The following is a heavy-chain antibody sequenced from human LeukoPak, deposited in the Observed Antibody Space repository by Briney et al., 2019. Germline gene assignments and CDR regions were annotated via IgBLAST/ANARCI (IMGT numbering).Heavy chain of an antibody. CDR1: GFTFSSYA. CDR3: AKDRPKRGYSGYDPGDY. CDR2: ISGSGGST. V-gene: IGHV3-23*01. D-gene: IGHD5-12*01. Sequence: VGSLRLSCAASGFTFSSYAMIWVRQAPGKGREWVSAISGSGGSTYYADSVKGRFTISRDNSKNTLYLQMNSLRAEDTAVYYCAKDRPKRGYSGYDPGDYWGQGTLVTVSS. J-gene: IGHJ4*02.